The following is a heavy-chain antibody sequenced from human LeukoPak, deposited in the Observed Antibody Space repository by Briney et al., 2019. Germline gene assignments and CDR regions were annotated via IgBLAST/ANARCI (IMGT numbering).Heavy chain of an antibody. Sequence: PSETLSLTCAVYGGSFSGYYWSWIRQPPGKGLEWIGEINHSGSTNYNPSLKSRVTISVDTSKNQVSLKLSSVTAADTAVYYCARTIAAAGTYYFDYWGQGTLVTVSS. D-gene: IGHD6-13*01. CDR1: GGSFSGYY. CDR2: INHSGST. J-gene: IGHJ4*02. V-gene: IGHV4-34*01. CDR3: ARTIAAAGTYYFDY.